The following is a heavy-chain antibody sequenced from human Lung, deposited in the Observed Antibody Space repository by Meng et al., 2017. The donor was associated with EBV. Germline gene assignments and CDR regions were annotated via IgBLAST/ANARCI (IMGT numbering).Heavy chain of an antibody. J-gene: IGHJ4*02. V-gene: IGHV1-3*01. CDR2: INVANSNT. CDR3: AREAYGWGTCALDY. Sequence: QVQLVQSGAEVKKPGAFVKVSGEASGYTFTSYAIHWVRQASGQRLEWMGWINVANSNTKYSQKFQGRVTITRDTSARTAYMELSSLRSEDTAVYYCAREAYGWGTCALDYWGQGTLVTVFS. CDR1: GYTFTSYA. D-gene: IGHD3-10*01.